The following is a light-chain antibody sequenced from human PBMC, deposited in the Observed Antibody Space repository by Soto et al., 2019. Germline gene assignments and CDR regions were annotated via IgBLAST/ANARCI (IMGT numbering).Light chain of an antibody. CDR3: QQDYNLLWT. V-gene: IGKV3D-7*01. J-gene: IGKJ1*01. CDR2: GAS. Sequence: EIVLTQSPASLSLSPGERATLSCRASQSVSSSYLTWYQQKPGQAPRLLIYGASTRATSIPARFSGSGSGTDFTLTISSLQPEDFAVYYCQQDYNLLWTFGQGTKVDIK. CDR1: QSVSSSY.